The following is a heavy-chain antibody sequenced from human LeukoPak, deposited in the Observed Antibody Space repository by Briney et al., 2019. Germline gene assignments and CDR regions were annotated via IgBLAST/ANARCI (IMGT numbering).Heavy chain of an antibody. V-gene: IGHV3-43D*03. Sequence: GSLNLSCAASGFTFDDYAMHWVRQAPGKGLEWVSLISWDGGSTYYADSVKGRFTISRDNSKNSLYLQMNSLRAEDTALYYCAKEKRDYDILTTYYFDYWGQGTLVTVSS. CDR3: AKEKRDYDILTTYYFDY. D-gene: IGHD3-9*01. J-gene: IGHJ4*02. CDR2: ISWDGGST. CDR1: GFTFDDYA.